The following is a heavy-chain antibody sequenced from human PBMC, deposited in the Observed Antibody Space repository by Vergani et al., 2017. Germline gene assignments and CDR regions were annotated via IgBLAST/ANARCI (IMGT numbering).Heavy chain of an antibody. Sequence: VQLVESGGGLVKRGGSLRLPCAASGFTFNQYGMHWVRQAPGKGLEWVAVTWYDGNNKQYADSVKGRFTISRDNSKSTMYLQMNSLRDEDTGVYYCARDLRLLYNRFDPWGQGTVVSVCS. CDR2: TWYDGNNK. CDR1: GFTFNQYG. V-gene: IGHV3-33*08. D-gene: IGHD1-14*01. J-gene: IGHJ5*02. CDR3: ARDLRLLYNRFDP.